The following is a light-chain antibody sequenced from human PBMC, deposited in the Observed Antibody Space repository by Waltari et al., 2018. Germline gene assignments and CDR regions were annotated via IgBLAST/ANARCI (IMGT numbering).Light chain of an antibody. Sequence: DIQMTQSPSTLSASVGDTVTITCRASQSIKSWLAWYQQKPGKAPNLLIHKASSLESGVPSRFSGRGSGTEFTLTITSLQPDDFAVYYCQQYQTYWTFGQGTKVEIK. V-gene: IGKV1-5*03. J-gene: IGKJ1*01. CDR1: QSIKSW. CDR2: KAS. CDR3: QQYQTYWT.